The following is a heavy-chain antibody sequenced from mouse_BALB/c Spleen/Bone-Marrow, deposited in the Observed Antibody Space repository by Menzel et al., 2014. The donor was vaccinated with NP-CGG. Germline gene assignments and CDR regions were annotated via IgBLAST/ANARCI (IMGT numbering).Heavy chain of an antibody. J-gene: IGHJ2*01. Sequence: QVQLKESGAELVRPGSSVKISCKASGYAFXVYWMNWVKQRPGQGLEWIGQIYPGDGDTNYNGKFKGRATLTADKSSNTAYMQLSSLTSEDSAVYFRARGGISVDYWGQGTTLTVSS. V-gene: IGHV1-80*01. CDR3: ARGGISVDY. CDR1: GYAFXVYW. CDR2: IYPGDGDT.